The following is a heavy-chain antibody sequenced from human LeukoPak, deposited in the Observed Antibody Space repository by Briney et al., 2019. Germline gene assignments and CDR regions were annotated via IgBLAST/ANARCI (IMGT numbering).Heavy chain of an antibody. CDR2: IYYSGST. CDR3: ARDSSWFDP. J-gene: IGHJ5*02. Sequence: SQTLSLTCTVSGGAISSGGYDWSWIRQHPGKGLEWIGYIYYSGSTYYNPSLKSRVTISVDTSKNQFSPKLSSVTAADTAVYYCARDSSWFDPWGQGTLVTVSS. CDR1: GGAISSGGYD. V-gene: IGHV4-31*03.